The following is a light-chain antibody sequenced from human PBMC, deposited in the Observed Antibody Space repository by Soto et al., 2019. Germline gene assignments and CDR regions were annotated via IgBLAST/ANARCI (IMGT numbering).Light chain of an antibody. V-gene: IGKV3-11*01. J-gene: IGKJ5*01. CDR2: DAY. CDR1: QSVSSY. Sequence: EIVLTHSPATLSLSPGERATLSCRASQSVSSYLAWYQQKPGQAPRLLIYDAYNRATGTTARFSRNLYGIEFTVTIITLEPEDFAVYYCKHRSNCPPRITLGQGTRLEIK. CDR3: KHRSNCPPRIT.